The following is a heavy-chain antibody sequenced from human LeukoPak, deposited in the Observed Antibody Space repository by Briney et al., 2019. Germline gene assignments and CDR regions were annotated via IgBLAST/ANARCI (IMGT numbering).Heavy chain of an antibody. Sequence: PSETLSLTCTVSGGSISSYYWSWIRQPPGKGLEWIGYIYYSGSTNYNPSLKSRVTISVDTSKNQFSLKLSSVTAADTAVYYCARLLPGDYYMDVWGKGTTVTVSS. CDR2: IYYSGST. CDR1: GGSISSYY. J-gene: IGHJ6*03. D-gene: IGHD3-22*01. V-gene: IGHV4-59*01. CDR3: ARLLPGDYYMDV.